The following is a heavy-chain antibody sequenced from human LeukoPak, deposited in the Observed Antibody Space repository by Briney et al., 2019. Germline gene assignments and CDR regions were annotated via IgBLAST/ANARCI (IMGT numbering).Heavy chain of an antibody. J-gene: IGHJ3*02. CDR1: GGSISSYY. V-gene: IGHV4-59*01. Sequence: SETLSLTCTVSGGSISSYYWRWIPQPPGKGLEWLGYIYYSGSTNDSASLKSRVTISVDTSKNQFSMKLSSVTAADTAVYYGAREFDDYGDHGDDFDIWGQGTMVTVSS. D-gene: IGHD4-17*01. CDR2: IYYSGST. CDR3: AREFDDYGDHGDDFDI.